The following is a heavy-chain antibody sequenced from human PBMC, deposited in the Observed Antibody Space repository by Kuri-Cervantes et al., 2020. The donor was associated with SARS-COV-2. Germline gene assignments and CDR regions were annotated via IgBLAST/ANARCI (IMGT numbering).Heavy chain of an antibody. CDR3: AKDGILRGYTYVDY. CDR1: GFTFDDHA. CDR2: ISWNSGII. Sequence: SLKISCAASGFTFDDHAMHWVRQAPGKGLEWVSGISWNSGIIGYADSVKGRFTISRDNAKNSLYLQMISLRPEDTALYFCAKDGILRGYTYVDYWGQGTLVTVSS. D-gene: IGHD5-18*01. J-gene: IGHJ4*02. V-gene: IGHV3-9*01.